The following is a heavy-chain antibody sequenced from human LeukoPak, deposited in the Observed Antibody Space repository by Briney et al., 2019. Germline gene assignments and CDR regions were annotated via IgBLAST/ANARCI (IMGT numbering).Heavy chain of an antibody. CDR1: GGSISSNSYY. CDR2: IYYSGST. J-gene: IGHJ4*02. Sequence: SETLSLACTVSGGSISSNSYYWAWIRQPPGKGLEWIGTIYYSGSTYYNPSLKSRVTISVDTSKNQFSLKLSSVTAADTAVYYCAGQYDILTGYYGPFDYWGQGTLVTVSS. CDR3: AGQYDILTGYYGPFDY. V-gene: IGHV4-39*01. D-gene: IGHD3-9*01.